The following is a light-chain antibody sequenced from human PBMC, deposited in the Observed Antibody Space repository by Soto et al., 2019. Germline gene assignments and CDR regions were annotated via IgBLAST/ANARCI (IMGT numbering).Light chain of an antibody. CDR2: DTS. CDR3: LLSYSGGRPV. J-gene: IGLJ3*02. CDR1: TGAVTSGHY. V-gene: IGLV7-46*01. Sequence: QAVVTQEPSLTVSPGGTVTLTCGSSTGAVTSGHYPYWFQQKPGQAPRTLIYDTSNKHSWTPARFSGSILGGKAALTLSGAQPEDESDYYCLLSYSGGRPVFGGGTKLTVL.